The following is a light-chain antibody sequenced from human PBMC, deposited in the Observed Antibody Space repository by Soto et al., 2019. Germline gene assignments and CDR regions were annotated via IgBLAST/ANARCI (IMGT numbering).Light chain of an antibody. V-gene: IGKV4-1*01. CDR3: QQYYNTPSFT. J-gene: IGKJ3*01. CDR2: WAS. Sequence: DIVLTQSPDSLAVSLGERATINCKSSQTILYNSNNKNYLAWYQQKPGQPPRLLIYWASTRESGVPDRFSGSGSGTHFTLTISSLQAEDVAVYYCQQYYNTPSFTFGPGTKVEIK. CDR1: QTILYNSNNKNY.